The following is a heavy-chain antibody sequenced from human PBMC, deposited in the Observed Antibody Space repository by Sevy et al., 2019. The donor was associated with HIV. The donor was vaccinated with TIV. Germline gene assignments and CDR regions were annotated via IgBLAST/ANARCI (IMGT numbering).Heavy chain of an antibody. Sequence: GGSLRLSCAASGFTFSSYAMHWVRQAPGKGLEWVAVISFDGSNKYYADSVKGRFTISRDNSKNTLYLQMNSPRAEDTAVYYCARGDYSSSWYSSSFDYWGQGTLVTVSS. CDR2: ISFDGSNK. J-gene: IGHJ4*02. D-gene: IGHD6-13*01. CDR1: GFTFSSYA. CDR3: ARGDYSSSWYSSSFDY. V-gene: IGHV3-30*04.